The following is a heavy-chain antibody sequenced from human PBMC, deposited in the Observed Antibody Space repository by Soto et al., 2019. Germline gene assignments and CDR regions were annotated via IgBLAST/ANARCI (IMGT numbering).Heavy chain of an antibody. CDR1: GGSFSSYS. D-gene: IGHD3-16*01. Sequence: QGQLEQSGAEVRRPGSSVKVSCKASGGSFSSYSISWVRQAPGHGLEWMGRIVPVLGTANSAQKFQDRVAFSADVSTATAYMELRSLRSDDTAIYFCARDSPGGGYYYGMDVWGQGTTVIVSS. V-gene: IGHV1-69*01. CDR3: ARDSPGGGYYYGMDV. CDR2: IVPVLGTA. J-gene: IGHJ6*02.